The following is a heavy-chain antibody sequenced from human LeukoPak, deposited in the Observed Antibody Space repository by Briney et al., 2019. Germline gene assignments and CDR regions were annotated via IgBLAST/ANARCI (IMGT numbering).Heavy chain of an antibody. CDR2: IRYDGGNK. CDR3: ARDRGSTEFDY. J-gene: IGHJ4*02. D-gene: IGHD1-26*01. V-gene: IGHV3-30*02. Sequence: GGSLRLSCAASGFTFSSYSMNWVRQAPGKGLEWVAFIRYDGGNKYYADSVKGRFTISRDNSKNTLYLQMNSLRAEDTAVYYCARDRGSTEFDYWGQGTLVTVSS. CDR1: GFTFSSYS.